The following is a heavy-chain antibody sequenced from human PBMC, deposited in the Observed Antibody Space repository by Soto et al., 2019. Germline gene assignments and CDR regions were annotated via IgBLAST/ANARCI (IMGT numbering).Heavy chain of an antibody. CDR1: GGSISGGGYY. J-gene: IGHJ3*02. V-gene: IGHV4-31*03. CDR3: ARDGCSGGSCQKHNAFDI. CDR2: IYYSGST. D-gene: IGHD2-15*01. Sequence: QVQLQESGPGLVKPSQTLSLTCTVSGGSISGGGYYWSWIRQHPGKGLAWIGYIYYSGSTYYNPSLKSRVTISVDTSKNQFSLKLSSVTAADTAVYYCARDGCSGGSCQKHNAFDIWGQGTMVTVSS.